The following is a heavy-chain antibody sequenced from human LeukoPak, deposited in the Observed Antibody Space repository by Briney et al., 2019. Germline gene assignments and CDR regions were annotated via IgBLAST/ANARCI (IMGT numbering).Heavy chain of an antibody. Sequence: GGSLRLSCVASGFTFSSYVMHWVRQAPGEGLEWVAVIWYDGTNEYYPDSVRGRFTISRDNSKNTLYLQMNSLRAEDTAVYYCAKDQHSMVRGPMRYWGQGTLVTVSS. CDR2: IWYDGTNE. V-gene: IGHV3-33*06. CDR1: GFTFSSYV. J-gene: IGHJ4*02. D-gene: IGHD3-10*01. CDR3: AKDQHSMVRGPMRY.